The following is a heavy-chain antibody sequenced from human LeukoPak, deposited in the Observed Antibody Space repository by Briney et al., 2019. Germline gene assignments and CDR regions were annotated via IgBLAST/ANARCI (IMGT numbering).Heavy chain of an antibody. CDR1: GFSFRSYW. V-gene: IGHV3-74*01. CDR2: INNDGSTT. J-gene: IGHJ4*02. Sequence: PGGSLRLSCGASGFSFRSYWMHWVRQAPGKGLVWVSRINNDGSTTADADSVKGRLTITRDNAKNTLYLQMNSLRAEDTAVYYCARGDAYALNYWGQGTLVTVSS. D-gene: IGHD2-2*01. CDR3: ARGDAYALNY.